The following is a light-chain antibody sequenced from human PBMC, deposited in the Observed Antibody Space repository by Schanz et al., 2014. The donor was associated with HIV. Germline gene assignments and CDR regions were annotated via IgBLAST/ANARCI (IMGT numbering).Light chain of an antibody. J-gene: IGLJ2*01. Sequence: QSVLTQPASVSGSPGQSITISCTGTTSDIGTYDLVSWYQQHPGRAPKLLIYEVSKRPSGVSNRFSGSKSGNTASLIVSGLQAEDEAEYYCSSYSGHNNLGIFGGGTKLTVL. CDR1: TSDIGTYDL. CDR2: EVS. CDR3: SSYSGHNNLGI. V-gene: IGLV2-14*02.